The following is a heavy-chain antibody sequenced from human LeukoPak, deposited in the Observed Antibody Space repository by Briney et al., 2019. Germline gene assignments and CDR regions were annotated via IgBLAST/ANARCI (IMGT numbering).Heavy chain of an antibody. CDR2: ISTSGSTI. J-gene: IGHJ4*02. V-gene: IGHV3-11*04. D-gene: IGHD2-8*01. CDR1: GFTFRDYY. CDR3: ARDSCTNDVCFDY. Sequence: GGSLRLSCAASGFTFRDYYMTWIRQAPGKGLECVSYISTSGSTIYYADSVKGRFTISRDNAKNSLYLQMNSLRAEDTAVYYCARDSCTNDVCFDYWGQRTLVTVSS.